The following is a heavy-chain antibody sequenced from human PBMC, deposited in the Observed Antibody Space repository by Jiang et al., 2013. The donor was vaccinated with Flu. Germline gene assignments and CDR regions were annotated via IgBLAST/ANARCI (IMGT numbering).Heavy chain of an antibody. Sequence: SVKSPARLLDYTFTGYYMHWVRQAPGQGLEWMGRINPNSGGTNYAQKFQGRVTMTRDTSISTAYMELSRLRSDDTAVYYCASGNYYDSSGYWQDYWGQGTLVTVSS. V-gene: IGHV1-2*06. J-gene: IGHJ4*02. CDR2: INPNSGGT. CDR1: DYTFTGYY. CDR3: ASGNYYDSSGYWQDY. D-gene: IGHD3-22*01.